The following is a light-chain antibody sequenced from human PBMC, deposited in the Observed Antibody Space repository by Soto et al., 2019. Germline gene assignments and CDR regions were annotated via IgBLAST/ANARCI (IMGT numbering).Light chain of an antibody. V-gene: IGKV3D-15*01. CDR1: QTVNNGY. J-gene: IGKJ1*01. Sequence: IVLTQSPGTLSLSPGERATLSCRASQTVNNGYLAWYQQNLGQAPRLLIFDASTRATGIPDRFSGSGSGTEFTLTINSLQSEDFEVYYCQHYNNWPRTFGQGTKVDIK. CDR3: QHYNNWPRT. CDR2: DAS.